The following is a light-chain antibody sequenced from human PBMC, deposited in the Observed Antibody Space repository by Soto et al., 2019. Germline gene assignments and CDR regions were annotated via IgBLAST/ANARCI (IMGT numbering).Light chain of an antibody. J-gene: IGKJ1*01. CDR3: QQYNGFSRT. Sequence: DIQMTQSPSSLSASVGDRFTITCRASQSISSYLNWYQQKPGKAPKLLIYAASSLQSGVPSRFSGSGSGTEFTLTISSLQPDHFATYCCQQYNGFSRTFGQGTKVDIK. V-gene: IGKV1-39*01. CDR1: QSISSY. CDR2: AAS.